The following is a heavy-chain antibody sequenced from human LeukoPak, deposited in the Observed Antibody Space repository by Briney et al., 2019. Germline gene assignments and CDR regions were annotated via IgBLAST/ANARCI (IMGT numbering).Heavy chain of an antibody. D-gene: IGHD6-13*01. CDR2: IIPILGIA. CDR3: ARERGRPHSSSWQKLFFDY. V-gene: IGHV1-69*04. Sequence: SVKVSCKASGGTFSSYAISWVRQAPGQGLEWMGRIIPILGIANYAQKFQGRVTITADKSTSTAYMELSSLRSEDTAVYYCARERGRPHSSSWQKLFFDYWGQGTLVTVSS. J-gene: IGHJ4*02. CDR1: GGTFSSYA.